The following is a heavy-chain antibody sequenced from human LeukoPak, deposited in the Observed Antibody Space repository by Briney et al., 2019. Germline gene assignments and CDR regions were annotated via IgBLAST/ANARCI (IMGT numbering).Heavy chain of an antibody. V-gene: IGHV4-4*07. CDR1: GASISSYY. CDR2: IHTSGST. J-gene: IGHJ5*02. CDR3: ARVTDPRYNWFDP. D-gene: IGHD2-21*02. Sequence: SETLSLTCTVSGASISSYYWTWIRQPAGKGPEWIGRIHTSGSTNYNPSLKSRVNMSVDTSKNQFSLKLNSVTAADTAVYYCARVTDPRYNWFDPWGQGTLVTASS.